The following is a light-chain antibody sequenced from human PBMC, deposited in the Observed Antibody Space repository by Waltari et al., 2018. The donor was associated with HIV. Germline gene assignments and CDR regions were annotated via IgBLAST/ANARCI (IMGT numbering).Light chain of an antibody. V-gene: IGLV3-21*02. Sequence: SYVLTQPPSVSVAPGQSARIPSGGDNTASTRVHWYQQKAGQAPALVVYNASDRPSGIPERFSGSNSGNTATLTISRVEAGDEADYYCHVWDRSSDHHVFGTGTKVTVL. CDR1: NTASTR. CDR2: NAS. J-gene: IGLJ1*01. CDR3: HVWDRSSDHHV.